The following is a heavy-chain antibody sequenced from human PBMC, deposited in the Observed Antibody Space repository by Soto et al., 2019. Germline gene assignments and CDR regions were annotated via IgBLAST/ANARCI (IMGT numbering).Heavy chain of an antibody. CDR1: GGSISNYF. V-gene: IGHV4-59*12. CDR3: ARGDGHMRDTYYFDY. CDR2: VLYSGNA. Sequence: QVQLRESGPGLVKPSETLSLTCTVSGGSISNYFWTWIRQPPGKGLEWIGRVLYSGNAYYNPSLKSPVTISVDASKSQFSLRLSSVTAADTAVYYCARGDGHMRDTYYFDYWGQGTLVTVAS. J-gene: IGHJ4*02.